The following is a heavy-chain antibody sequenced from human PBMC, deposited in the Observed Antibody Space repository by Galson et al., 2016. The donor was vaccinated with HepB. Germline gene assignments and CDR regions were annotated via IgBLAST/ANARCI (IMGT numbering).Heavy chain of an antibody. CDR2: INSDGSTT. V-gene: IGHV3-74*01. CDR3: ARESRAYVWGSYLPVGEVWRDFDY. J-gene: IGHJ4*02. Sequence: SLRLSCAASGFPFSSYMMHWVRQAPGKGLVWVTRINSDGSTTIYADSVKGRFTISRDNAKNSLYLQMNSLRDEDTGVYYCARESRAYVWGSYLPVGEVWRDFDYWGQGTLVTVSS. D-gene: IGHD3-16*02. CDR1: GFPFSSYM.